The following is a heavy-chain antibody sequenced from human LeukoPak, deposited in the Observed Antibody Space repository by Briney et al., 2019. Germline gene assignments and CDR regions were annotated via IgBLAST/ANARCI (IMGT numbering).Heavy chain of an antibody. Sequence: PSETLSLTRTVSGGSISSYYWSWIRQPPGKGLEWIGYIYYSGSTNYNPSLKSRVTISVDTSKNQFSLKLSSVTAADTAVYYCARLMGPMNYFDYWGQGTLVTVSS. J-gene: IGHJ4*02. D-gene: IGHD3-10*01. V-gene: IGHV4-59*08. CDR3: ARLMGPMNYFDY. CDR1: GGSISSYY. CDR2: IYYSGST.